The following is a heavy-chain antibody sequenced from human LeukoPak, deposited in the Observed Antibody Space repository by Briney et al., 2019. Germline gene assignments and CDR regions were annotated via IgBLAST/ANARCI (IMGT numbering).Heavy chain of an antibody. J-gene: IGHJ4*02. CDR1: GFTFSSYW. CDR2: MKEDGGEI. Sequence: GGSLRLSCAASGFTFSSYWMSWVRQAPGKGLEWVANMKEDGGEIHFVDSMKGRFTISRDNAKNSLYLQMNSLRGDDTAVYYCARSGYSHSWDYWGQGTLVIVSS. V-gene: IGHV3-7*05. CDR3: ARSGYSHSWDY. D-gene: IGHD1-26*01.